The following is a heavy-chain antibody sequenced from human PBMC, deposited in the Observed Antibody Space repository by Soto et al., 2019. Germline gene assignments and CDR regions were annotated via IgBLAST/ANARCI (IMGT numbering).Heavy chain of an antibody. J-gene: IGHJ4*02. V-gene: IGHV1-18*01. CDR2: VSAYNRNT. CDR1: GYTFSNYG. D-gene: IGHD2-8*01. Sequence: QVQLVQSGPAVKKPGASVKVSCKGSGYTFSNYGVTWVRQAPGQGLERLGWVSAYNRNTDYAQKFEDRATMTIDTSANTAYLELRGLTPDDTAVYYWARERRCEPLHYWGQGTL. CDR3: ARERRCEPLHY.